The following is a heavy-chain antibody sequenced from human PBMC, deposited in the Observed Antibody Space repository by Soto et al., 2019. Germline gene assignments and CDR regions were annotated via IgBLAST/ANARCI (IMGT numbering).Heavy chain of an antibody. D-gene: IGHD6-19*01. V-gene: IGHV4-61*01. CDR1: GDSVSSGTYY. Sequence: PSETLSLTCTVSGDSVSSGTYYWSWIRQPPGKGLEWIGYIYFTGATNHNPSLQSRVTMSRDTSKNQFSLRLNSVTAADTAVYYCARHRRSSSGLVDYWGQGTLVTVSS. CDR2: IYFTGAT. J-gene: IGHJ4*02. CDR3: ARHRRSSSGLVDY.